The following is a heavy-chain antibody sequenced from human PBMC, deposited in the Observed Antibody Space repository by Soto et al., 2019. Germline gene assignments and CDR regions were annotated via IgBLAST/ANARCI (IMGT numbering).Heavy chain of an antibody. J-gene: IGHJ3*02. D-gene: IGHD3-10*01. CDR3: ARRVRAGAFDI. Sequence: GGSLRLSCAASGFTVSSNYMSWVRQAPGKGLEWVSVIYSGGSTYYADSVKGRFTISRDNSKNTLYLQMNSLRAEDTAVYYCARRVRAGAFDIWGQGTMVTVSS. CDR2: IYSGGST. CDR1: GFTVSSNY. V-gene: IGHV3-66*01.